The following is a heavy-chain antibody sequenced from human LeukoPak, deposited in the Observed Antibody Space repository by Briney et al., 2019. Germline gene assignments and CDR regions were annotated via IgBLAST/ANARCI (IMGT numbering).Heavy chain of an antibody. J-gene: IGHJ4*02. D-gene: IGHD3-3*01. V-gene: IGHV4-38-2*02. CDR1: GYSISSSYY. Sequence: SETLSLTCTVSGYSISSSYYWGWIRQPPGKGLEWIGSIYHSGNTYYNPSLKSRVTISVDTSKNQFSLKLSSVTATDTAVYYWARENAYYDFWSGSFPFDYWGQGTLVTVSS. CDR2: IYHSGNT. CDR3: ARENAYYDFWSGSFPFDY.